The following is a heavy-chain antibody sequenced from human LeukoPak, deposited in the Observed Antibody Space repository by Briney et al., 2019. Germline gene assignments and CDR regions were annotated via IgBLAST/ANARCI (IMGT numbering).Heavy chain of an antibody. CDR3: ARGRIAVGYAFDI. J-gene: IGHJ3*02. Sequence: SETLSLTCAVYGGSFSGYYWSWIRQPPGKGLEWIGEINHSGSTNYNPSLKSRVTISVDTSKNQFSQKLSSVTAADTAVYYCARGRIAVGYAFDIWGQGTMVTVSS. V-gene: IGHV4-34*01. CDR1: GGSFSGYY. D-gene: IGHD6-19*01. CDR2: INHSGST.